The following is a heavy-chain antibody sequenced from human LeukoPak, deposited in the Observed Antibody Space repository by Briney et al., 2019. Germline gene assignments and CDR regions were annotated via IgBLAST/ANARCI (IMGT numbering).Heavy chain of an antibody. D-gene: IGHD2-2*03. CDR2: INPGNGAT. CDR3: ARDPQYTFGYPTYDY. J-gene: IGHJ4*02. CDR1: GYSLTDYH. V-gene: IGHV1-2*02. Sequence: ASVKVSCKASGYSLTDYHIHWLRQAPGQGLEWMGGINPGNGATKHAQKFQGRVTMTRDTSISTLYMDLSGLTPDDTAVYYCARDPQYTFGYPTYDYWGQGTLVTVSS.